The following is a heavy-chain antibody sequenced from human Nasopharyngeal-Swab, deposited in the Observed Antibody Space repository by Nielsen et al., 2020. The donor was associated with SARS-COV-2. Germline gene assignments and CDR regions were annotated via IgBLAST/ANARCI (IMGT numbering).Heavy chain of an antibody. CDR3: VRGSSGWKGVDV. D-gene: IGHD6-19*01. CDR1: GFTYSNYW. V-gene: IGHV3-74*01. CDR2: SNTDGSDT. J-gene: IGHJ6*02. Sequence: GESLKISCAASGFTYSNYWMHWVRPVPGKGLVWVSRSNTDGSDTTYEDSVKGRITVSRDNVKNTLSLEMNSLRGEDTAVYYCVRGSSGWKGVDVWGQGTTVTVAS.